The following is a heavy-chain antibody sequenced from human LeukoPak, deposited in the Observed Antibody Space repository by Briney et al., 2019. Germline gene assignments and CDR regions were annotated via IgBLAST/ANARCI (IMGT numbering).Heavy chain of an antibody. Sequence: SETLSLTCTVSGGSISSSSYYWGWIRQPPGKGLEWIGSIYYSGSTYYNPSLKSRVTISVDTSKNQFSLELSSVTAADTAVYYCARGRQLALDYWGQGTLVTVSS. CDR1: GGSISSSSYY. D-gene: IGHD6-13*01. J-gene: IGHJ4*02. V-gene: IGHV4-39*01. CDR2: IYYSGST. CDR3: ARGRQLALDY.